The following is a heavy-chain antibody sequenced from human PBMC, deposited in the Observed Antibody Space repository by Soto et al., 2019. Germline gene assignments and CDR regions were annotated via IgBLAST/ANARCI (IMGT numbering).Heavy chain of an antibody. CDR1: GGSIHDYY. CDR3: ARVNLGAFDH. CDR2: IFYTGST. Sequence: QVQLQESGPGLVKPSQTLSLTCTVSGGSIHDYYWVWIRQPPGKGLEWIGSIFYTGSTDYNPSLKSRVTLSLATSKNQFSLNLSSVTAADTAVYYCARVNLGAFDHWGQGALVTVSS. V-gene: IGHV4-59*01. J-gene: IGHJ4*02.